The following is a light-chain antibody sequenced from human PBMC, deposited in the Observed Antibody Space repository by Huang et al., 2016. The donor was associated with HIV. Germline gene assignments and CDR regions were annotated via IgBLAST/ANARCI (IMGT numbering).Light chain of an antibody. CDR3: QQYYSAPYT. V-gene: IGKV4-1*01. CDR2: WAS. CDR1: QSVLYSSTKKKY. Sequence: DIVMTQSPDSLAVSLGERATINCKSSQSVLYSSTKKKYLGWYQQKPGQHPKLLIYWASTRESGVPERFSGSGSGTDFTLTISSLQAEDVAVYYCQQYYSAPYTFGQGTKLEIK. J-gene: IGKJ2*01.